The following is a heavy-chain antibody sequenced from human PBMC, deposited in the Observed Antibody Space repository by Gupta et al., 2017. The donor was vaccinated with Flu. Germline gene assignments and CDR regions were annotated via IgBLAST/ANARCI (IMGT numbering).Heavy chain of an antibody. CDR3: ASNTSPQGSWFDP. CDR2: INPIFGTA. Sequence: QAQLVQSGAEVRKPGSSVMVSCKASGGTSSSYALSWVRQAPGQGLEWLGGINPIFGTANYAQKFQGRVTITTDESTSTAYMELNSLRSEDTAWYYCASNTSPQGSWFDPWGRGTLGTVSS. J-gene: IGHJ5*02. V-gene: IGHV1-69*01. D-gene: IGHD2-2*01. CDR1: GGTSSSYA.